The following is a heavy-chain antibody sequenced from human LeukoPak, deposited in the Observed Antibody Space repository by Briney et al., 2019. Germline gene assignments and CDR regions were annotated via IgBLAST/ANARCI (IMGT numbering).Heavy chain of an antibody. CDR1: GYTFTSYY. Sequence: GASVKVSCKASGYTFTSYYMHWVRQAPGQGLEWMGIINPSGGSTSYAQKFQGRVTMTTDTSTSTAYMELRSLRSDDTAVYYCARGGWELLWRAFDIWGQGTMVTVSS. CDR2: INPSGGST. D-gene: IGHD1-26*01. CDR3: ARGGWELLWRAFDI. J-gene: IGHJ3*02. V-gene: IGHV1-46*01.